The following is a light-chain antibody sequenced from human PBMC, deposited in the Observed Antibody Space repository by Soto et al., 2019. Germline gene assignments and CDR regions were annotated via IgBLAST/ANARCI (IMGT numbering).Light chain of an antibody. V-gene: IGKV1-39*01. CDR2: AAS. CDR3: QQSYSTPPT. Sequence: DSQMTQSPSSLSASVGDGVTITCRASQSISSYLNWYQQKPGIGPKLLINAASNLQSGVPSRFSGSGSGTDFTLTISSLQPEDFATYYCQQSYSTPPTFGQGTKVEIK. CDR1: QSISSY. J-gene: IGKJ1*01.